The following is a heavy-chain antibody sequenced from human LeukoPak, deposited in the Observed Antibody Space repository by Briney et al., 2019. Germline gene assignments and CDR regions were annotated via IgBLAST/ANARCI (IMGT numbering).Heavy chain of an antibody. CDR1: GGSISSSY. Sequence: TSETLSLTCTVSGGSISSSYWNWIRQPPGKGLEWIGYIYYSGSTNYNPSLKSRVTISVDTSKNQFSLRLSSVTAADTAVYYCARGRLLWADGMDVWGQGTTVTASS. D-gene: IGHD3-10*01. J-gene: IGHJ6*02. CDR2: IYYSGST. CDR3: ARGRLLWADGMDV. V-gene: IGHV4-59*01.